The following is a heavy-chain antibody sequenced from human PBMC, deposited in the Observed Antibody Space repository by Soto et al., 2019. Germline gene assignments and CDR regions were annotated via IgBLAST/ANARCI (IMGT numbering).Heavy chain of an antibody. D-gene: IGHD3-22*01. Sequence: GASVKVSCKASGGTFSSYAISWVRQAPGQGLEWMGGIIPIFGTANYAQKFQGRVTITADESTSTAYMELSSLRSEDTAVYYCASVYYYDSSGYIRALASFDYWGQGTLVTVSS. CDR1: GGTFSSYA. CDR2: IIPIFGTA. J-gene: IGHJ4*02. V-gene: IGHV1-69*13. CDR3: ASVYYYDSSGYIRALASFDY.